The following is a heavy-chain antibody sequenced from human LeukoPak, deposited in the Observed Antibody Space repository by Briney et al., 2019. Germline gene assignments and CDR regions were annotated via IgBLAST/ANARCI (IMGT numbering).Heavy chain of an antibody. CDR3: AKDVGSGSYYVN. Sequence: GGSLRLSCPASGFTFSSYGMHWARQAPGKGLEWVAFIRYDGSNKYYADSVKGRFTISRDNSKNTLYLQMNSLRAEDTAVYYCAKDVGSGSYYVNWGQGTLVTVSS. CDR1: GFTFSSYG. V-gene: IGHV3-30*02. CDR2: IRYDGSNK. D-gene: IGHD3-10*01. J-gene: IGHJ4*02.